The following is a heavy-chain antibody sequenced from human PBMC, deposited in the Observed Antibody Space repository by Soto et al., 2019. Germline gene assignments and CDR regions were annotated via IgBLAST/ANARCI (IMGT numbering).Heavy chain of an antibody. D-gene: IGHD1-1*01. CDR3: ARGRYGDY. V-gene: IGHV1-18*01. Sequence: QVHLVQSGAEVKKPGASVKVSCKGSGYAFTTYGITWVRQAPGQGLEWMGWISAHNGNTTYAQKLQGRVTVTRDTSTSTAYIELTSLRSDDTAVYYCARGRYGDYWGQGALVTVSS. J-gene: IGHJ4*02. CDR1: GYAFTTYG. CDR2: ISAHNGNT.